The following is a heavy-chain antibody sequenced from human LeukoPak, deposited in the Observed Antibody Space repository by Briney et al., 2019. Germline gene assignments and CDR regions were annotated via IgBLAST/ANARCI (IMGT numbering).Heavy chain of an antibody. Sequence: SETLSLTCAVSGGFISNINWWSWVRQPPGRGLEWIGEVHQSGVTNYNPSLKSRVTISLDKSNNQFSLKLNSVTAADTAVYFCAENGPWSLKYWGQGTPVTVSS. CDR3: AENGPWSLKY. CDR2: VHQSGVT. J-gene: IGHJ4*02. D-gene: IGHD2-15*01. CDR1: GGFISNINW. V-gene: IGHV4-4*02.